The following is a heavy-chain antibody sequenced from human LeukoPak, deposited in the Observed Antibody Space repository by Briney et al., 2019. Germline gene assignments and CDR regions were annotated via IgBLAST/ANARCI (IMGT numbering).Heavy chain of an antibody. Sequence: AAVKLSCKASGYTFTGYYMHWVRQAPGQGLEYMGWINPNSGDTNRAQNFQGRVTLTRDTSISTAYMELSSLRSDDSALYYCAGEYCSGGTCRQGFDYWGQGTLVAVSS. CDR2: INPNSGDT. V-gene: IGHV1-2*02. CDR3: AGEYCSGGTCRQGFDY. D-gene: IGHD2-15*01. J-gene: IGHJ4*02. CDR1: GYTFTGYY.